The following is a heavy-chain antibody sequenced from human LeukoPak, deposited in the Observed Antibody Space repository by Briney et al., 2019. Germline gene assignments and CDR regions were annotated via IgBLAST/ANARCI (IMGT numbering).Heavy chain of an antibody. CDR2: IYYSGST. Sequence: SETLSLTCTGSGGSISSYYWSWIRQPPGKGLEWIEYIYYSGSTNYNPSLKSRVTISVDTSKNQFSLKLSSVTAADTAVYYCARVRNGCSGGSCYSGPRSYYFDYWGQGTLVTVSS. D-gene: IGHD2-15*01. CDR3: ARVRNGCSGGSCYSGPRSYYFDY. J-gene: IGHJ4*02. V-gene: IGHV4-59*01. CDR1: GGSISSYY.